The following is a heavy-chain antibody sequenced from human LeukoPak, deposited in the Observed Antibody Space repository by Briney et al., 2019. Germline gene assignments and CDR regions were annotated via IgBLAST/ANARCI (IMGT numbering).Heavy chain of an antibody. Sequence: GESLKISCKGSGYSFTSYWIGWVRQMPGKGLEWMGIIYPGDSDTRYSPSFQGQVTISADKSISTAYLQWSSPKASDTAMYYCARGWVVNASLDPHWFDPWGQGTLVTVSS. CDR1: GYSFTSYW. V-gene: IGHV5-51*01. CDR2: IYPGDSDT. D-gene: IGHD2-21*01. J-gene: IGHJ5*02. CDR3: ARGWVVNASLDPHWFDP.